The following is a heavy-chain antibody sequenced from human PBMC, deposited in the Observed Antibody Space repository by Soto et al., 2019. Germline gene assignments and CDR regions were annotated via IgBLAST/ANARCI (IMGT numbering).Heavy chain of an antibody. V-gene: IGHV3-9*01. D-gene: IGHD1-26*01. CDR2: ISWNSGSI. CDR1: GFTFDDYA. Sequence: GGSLRLSCAASGFTFDDYAMHWVRQAPGKGLEWVSGISWNSGSIGYADSVKGRFTISRDNAKNSLYLQMNSLRAEDTALYYCAKGHLPGGELLGYYFDYWGQGTLVTVSS. CDR3: AKGHLPGGELLGYYFDY. J-gene: IGHJ4*02.